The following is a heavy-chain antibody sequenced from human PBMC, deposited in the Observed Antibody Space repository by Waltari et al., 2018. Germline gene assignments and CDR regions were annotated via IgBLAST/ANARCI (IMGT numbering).Heavy chain of an antibody. CDR2: IYTSGRT. J-gene: IGHJ4*02. CDR1: GGSISSGSYY. D-gene: IGHD6-13*01. Sequence: QVQLQESGPGLVKPSQTLSLTCTVSGGSISSGSYYWSWIRQPAGKGLEWIGRIYTSGRTNYDPSLKSRVTISVDTSKNQFSLKLSSVTAADTAVYYCARVRDWAAAAGTQKEKQGFFDYWGQGTLVTVSS. V-gene: IGHV4-61*02. CDR3: ARVRDWAAAAGTQKEKQGFFDY.